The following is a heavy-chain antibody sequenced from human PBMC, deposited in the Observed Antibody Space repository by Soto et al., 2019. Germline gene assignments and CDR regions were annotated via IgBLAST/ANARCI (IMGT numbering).Heavy chain of an antibody. CDR2: IIPIFRTA. Sequence: SVKVSCKASGGTFSNYDISWVRQAPGQGLEWMGGIIPIFRTANYAQKFQGRVTIAADESTNTAYMELSSLRSEDTAVCYCASRYYYDSSGYYVEWFDPWGQGTLVTVSS. D-gene: IGHD3-22*01. J-gene: IGHJ5*02. V-gene: IGHV1-69*13. CDR1: GGTFSNYD. CDR3: ASRYYYDSSGYYVEWFDP.